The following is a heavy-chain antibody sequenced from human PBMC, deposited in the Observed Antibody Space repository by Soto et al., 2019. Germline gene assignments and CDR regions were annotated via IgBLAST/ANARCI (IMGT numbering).Heavy chain of an antibody. V-gene: IGHV3-9*01. Sequence: EVQLVESGGGLVQPGRSLRLSCAASGFTFDDYAMHWVRQAPGRGLEWVSGISWNSDTIGYGDSVKGRFTISRDNDKNSLHLQMNSLRPEDTALYYCARDYGSGNPYYYYMDVWGKGTTVTVSS. CDR3: ARDYGSGNPYYYYMDV. D-gene: IGHD3-10*01. J-gene: IGHJ6*03. CDR2: ISWNSDTI. CDR1: GFTFDDYA.